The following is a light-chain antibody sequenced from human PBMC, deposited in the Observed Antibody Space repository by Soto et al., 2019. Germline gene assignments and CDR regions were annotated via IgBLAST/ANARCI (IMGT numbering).Light chain of an antibody. CDR1: QSVSSNY. J-gene: IGKJ1*01. CDR3: QQYGSSPRG. Sequence: EIVLTQSPGTLSLSPGERATLSCRASQSVSSNYLGWYQQKPGQAPRLLIYGASSRANGVPDRFSGSGSGTDFTLTISRLEPEDFAVYYCQQYGSSPRGFGQGTKVEIK. CDR2: GAS. V-gene: IGKV3-20*01.